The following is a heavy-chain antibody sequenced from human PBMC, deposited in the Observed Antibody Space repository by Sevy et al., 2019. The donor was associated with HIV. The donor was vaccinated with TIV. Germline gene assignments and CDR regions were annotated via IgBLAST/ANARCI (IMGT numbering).Heavy chain of an antibody. CDR3: AKGVSWLVLGGYFDY. Sequence: GGSLRLSCEASGFTFRRYAMSWVRQAPGKGLEWVSGIIGSGDNTYYADSVKGRLTVSRDNSKNTLYVQMNSLRAEDTAVYYCAKGVSWLVLGGYFDYWGQGTPVTVSS. D-gene: IGHD6-19*01. CDR1: GFTFRRYA. J-gene: IGHJ4*02. V-gene: IGHV3-23*01. CDR2: IIGSGDNT.